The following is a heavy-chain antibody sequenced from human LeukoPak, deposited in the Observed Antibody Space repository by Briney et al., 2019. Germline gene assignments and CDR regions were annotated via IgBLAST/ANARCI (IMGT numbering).Heavy chain of an antibody. CDR3: ARGGRYQLLYYFDY. Sequence: SETLSLTCNVSGDSVTAGGSYWGWVRQSPGKGLEWVGSIYYNGNTYYKPSLKSRVSISVDTSKNHFSLKLTSVTAADTAVYYCARGGRYQLLYYFDYWGQGTLVTVSS. D-gene: IGHD2-2*01. CDR2: IYYNGNT. CDR1: GDSVTAGGSY. V-gene: IGHV4-39*02. J-gene: IGHJ4*02.